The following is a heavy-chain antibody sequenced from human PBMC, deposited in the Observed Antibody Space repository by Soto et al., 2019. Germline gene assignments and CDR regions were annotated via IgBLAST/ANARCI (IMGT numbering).Heavy chain of an antibody. CDR3: ARDRTAVAVVWFDP. J-gene: IGHJ5*02. V-gene: IGHV1-69*06. CDR1: GGTFSSYA. CDR2: IIPIFGTA. Sequence: SVKVSCKASGGTFSSYAISWVRQAPGQGLEWMGGIIPIFGTANYAQKFQGRVTITADKSTSTAYMELSSLRSEDTAVYYCARDRTAVAVVWFDPWGQGTLVTVS. D-gene: IGHD6-19*01.